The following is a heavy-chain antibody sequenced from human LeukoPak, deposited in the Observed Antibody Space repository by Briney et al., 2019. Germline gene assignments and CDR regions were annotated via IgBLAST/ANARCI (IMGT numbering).Heavy chain of an antibody. CDR2: ISGSGGST. Sequence: GGSLRLSCAASGFTFSSYGMSWVRRAPGKGLEWVSAISGSGGSTYYADSVKGRFTISRDNSKNTLYLQMNSLRAEDTAVYYCAKDPGSRSGYSYGAFDYWGQGTLVTVSS. D-gene: IGHD5-18*01. CDR3: AKDPGSRSGYSYGAFDY. J-gene: IGHJ4*02. CDR1: GFTFSSYG. V-gene: IGHV3-23*01.